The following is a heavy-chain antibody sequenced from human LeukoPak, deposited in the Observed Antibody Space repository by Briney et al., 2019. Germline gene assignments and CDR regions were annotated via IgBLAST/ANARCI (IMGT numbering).Heavy chain of an antibody. D-gene: IGHD6-19*01. CDR2: INPNSGGT. Sequence: ASVKVSCKASGYTFTGYYMHWVRQAPGQGLEWMGWINPNSGGTNYAQKFQGWVTMTRETSISTAYMELSRLRSDDTAVYYCARVIRNGIAVAGLGYWGQGTLVTVSS. CDR3: ARVIRNGIAVAGLGY. J-gene: IGHJ4*02. CDR1: GYTFTGYY. V-gene: IGHV1-2*04.